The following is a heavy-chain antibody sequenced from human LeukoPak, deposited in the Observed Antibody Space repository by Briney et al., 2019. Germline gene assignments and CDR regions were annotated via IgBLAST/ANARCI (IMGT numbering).Heavy chain of an antibody. Sequence: GGSLRLSCAASGFTFSSYGMHLVRQAPGKGLEWVAVIWYDGSNKYYADSVKGRFTISRDNSKNTLYLQMNSLRAEDTAVYYCAKAYCGGDCYSRVGAFDIWGQGTMVTVSS. CDR3: AKAYCGGDCYSRVGAFDI. J-gene: IGHJ3*02. D-gene: IGHD2-21*02. CDR2: IWYDGSNK. V-gene: IGHV3-33*06. CDR1: GFTFSSYG.